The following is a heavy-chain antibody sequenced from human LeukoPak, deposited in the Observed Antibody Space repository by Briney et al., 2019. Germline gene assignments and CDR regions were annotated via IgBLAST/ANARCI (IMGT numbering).Heavy chain of an antibody. CDR3: ARNRGELRACDI. V-gene: IGHV4-30-2*01. CDR2: IYHSGST. Sequence: SETLSLTCAVSGGSISSGGYSWSWIRQPPGKGLEWIGYIYHSGSTYYNPSLKSRVTISVDRSKNQFSLKLSSVTAADTAVYYCARNRGELRACDIWGQGTMVTVSS. CDR1: GGSISSGGYS. D-gene: IGHD1-26*01. J-gene: IGHJ3*02.